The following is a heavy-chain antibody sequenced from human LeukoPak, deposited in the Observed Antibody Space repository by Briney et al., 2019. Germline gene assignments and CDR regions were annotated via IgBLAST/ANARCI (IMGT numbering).Heavy chain of an antibody. CDR2: ISYDGSNK. D-gene: IGHD4-17*01. Sequence: GGSLRLSCAASGFTFSSYAMHWVRQAPGKGLEWVAVISYDGSNKYYADSVKGRFTISRDNSKNTLYLQMNSLRAEDTAVYYCAREDYGDYRAFDPWGQGTLVTVSS. CDR1: GFTFSSYA. CDR3: AREDYGDYRAFDP. V-gene: IGHV3-30*04. J-gene: IGHJ5*02.